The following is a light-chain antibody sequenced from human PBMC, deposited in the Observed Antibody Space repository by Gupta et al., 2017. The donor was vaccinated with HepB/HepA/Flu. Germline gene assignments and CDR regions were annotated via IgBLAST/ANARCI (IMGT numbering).Light chain of an antibody. CDR3: VLYMGSGVWV. CDR1: SGSVSSTYN. J-gene: IGLJ3*02. Sequence: QTVVTQETSFSVSPGGTVTLTCGLNSGSVSSTYNPSWYQQTPGQAPRTLIYSTNTRSSGVPDRFSGSILGNKAALTITGAQADDESDYYCVLYMGSGVWVFGGGTKLTVL. CDR2: STN. V-gene: IGLV8-61*01.